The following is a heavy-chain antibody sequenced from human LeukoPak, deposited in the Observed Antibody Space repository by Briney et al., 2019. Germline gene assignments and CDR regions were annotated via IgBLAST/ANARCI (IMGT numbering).Heavy chain of an antibody. Sequence: LTGGSLRLSCAASGFTFSRHGMHWVRQAPGKGLEWVAVIWYDGSNKYYADAVKGRFNISRDNSKNMLYLQMNSLRAEDTAVYYCARDIVSYYIDYWGQGTLVTVSS. CDR2: IWYDGSNK. CDR3: ARDIVSYYIDY. CDR1: GFTFSRHG. J-gene: IGHJ4*02. D-gene: IGHD2-2*02. V-gene: IGHV3-33*01.